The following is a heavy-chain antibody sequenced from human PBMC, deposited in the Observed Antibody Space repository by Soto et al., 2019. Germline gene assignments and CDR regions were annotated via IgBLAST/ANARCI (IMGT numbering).Heavy chain of an antibody. CDR1: GGSISSSNW. V-gene: IGHV4-4*02. CDR3: ARVRRMVRGEFDY. J-gene: IGHJ4*02. D-gene: IGHD3-10*01. CDR2: IYHSGST. Sequence: SETLSLTCAVSGGSISSSNWWSWVRQPPGKGLEWIGEIYHSGSTNYNPSLKIRVTISVDKSKNQFSLKLSSVTAADTAVYYCARVRRMVRGEFDYWGQGTLVTVSS.